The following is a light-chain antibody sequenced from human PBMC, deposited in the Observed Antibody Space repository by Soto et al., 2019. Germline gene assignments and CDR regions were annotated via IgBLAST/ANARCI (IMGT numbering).Light chain of an antibody. Sequence: QSPGTVSLSKRERATLSCRASQSVSSSYLAWYQQKPGQAPRLLIYGASSRATGIPDRFSGSGSGTDFTLTISRLEPEDFAVYYCQQRNNWPPTFGGGSNVDVK. CDR1: QSVSSSY. V-gene: IGKV3D-20*02. CDR3: QQRNNWPPT. CDR2: GAS. J-gene: IGKJ3*01.